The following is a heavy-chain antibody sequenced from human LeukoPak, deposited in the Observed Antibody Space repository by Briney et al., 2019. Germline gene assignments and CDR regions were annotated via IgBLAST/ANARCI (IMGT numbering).Heavy chain of an antibody. V-gene: IGHV3-74*01. CDR2: ISPDGRTT. D-gene: IGHD1-26*01. Sequence: GGSLRLSCATSGFTFREYWMHWVRQDPGRGLVWVSRISPDGRTTDYADSVKGRFTISRDNAKKTLYFLMDSLRAEDTAVYYCARGDGRLWGLPYWGQGTLVTVSS. CDR3: ARGDGRLWGLPY. CDR1: GFTFREYW. J-gene: IGHJ4*02.